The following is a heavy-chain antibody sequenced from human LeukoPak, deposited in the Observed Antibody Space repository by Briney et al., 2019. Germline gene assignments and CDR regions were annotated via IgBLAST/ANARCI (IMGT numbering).Heavy chain of an antibody. J-gene: IGHJ4*02. V-gene: IGHV4-39*01. D-gene: IGHD6-6*01. Sequence: PSETLSLTCTVSGGSISSSSYYWGWIRQPPGKGLEWIGSIYCSGSTYYNPSLKSRVTISVDTSKNQFSLKLSSVTAADTAVYYCARRSAARYYWGQGTLVTVSS. CDR3: ARRSAARYY. CDR1: GGSISSSSYY. CDR2: IYCSGST.